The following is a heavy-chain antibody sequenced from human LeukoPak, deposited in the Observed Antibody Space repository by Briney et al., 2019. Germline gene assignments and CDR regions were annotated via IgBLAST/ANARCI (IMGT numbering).Heavy chain of an antibody. CDR2: TSSDLNVK. V-gene: IGHV3-30-3*01. J-gene: IGHJ4*02. CDR3: AREGYYGSGSPPSLYFDY. D-gene: IGHD3-10*01. Sequence: SLRLSCAASGFTFRNYVIHWVRQAPGKGLEWVAVTSSDLNVKVYADSVKGRFTISRDNSRSTLYLQMNSLRPEDTAIYYCAREGYYGSGSPPSLYFDYWGQGTLVTVSS. CDR1: GFTFRNYV.